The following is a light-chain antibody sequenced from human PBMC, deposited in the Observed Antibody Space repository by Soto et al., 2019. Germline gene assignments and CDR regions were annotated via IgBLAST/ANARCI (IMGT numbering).Light chain of an antibody. CDR1: SSDVGGYNY. V-gene: IGLV2-14*01. CDR2: DVS. CDR3: SSYAGSNNVV. J-gene: IGLJ2*01. Sequence: QSALTQPASVSGSPGQSITISCTGTSSDVGGYNYVSWYQQHPGKAPKLMIYDVSNRPSGVSNRFSGSKSANTASLTISGLQSEDEADYYCSSYAGSNNVVFGGGTKLTVL.